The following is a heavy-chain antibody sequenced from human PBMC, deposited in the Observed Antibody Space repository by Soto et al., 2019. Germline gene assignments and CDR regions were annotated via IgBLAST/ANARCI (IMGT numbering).Heavy chain of an antibody. J-gene: IGHJ6*02. CDR3: AREPRIGGPHMDV. CDR2: INPSGDST. Sequence: GASVKVSCKASGYTFTSYYMHWVRQAPGQGLEWMGVINPSGDSTNYAQKFQGRVTITADESTSTAYMELSSLRSEDTAVYYCAREPRIGGPHMDVWGQGTTVTVSS. V-gene: IGHV1-46*01. CDR1: GYTFTSYY. D-gene: IGHD3-16*01.